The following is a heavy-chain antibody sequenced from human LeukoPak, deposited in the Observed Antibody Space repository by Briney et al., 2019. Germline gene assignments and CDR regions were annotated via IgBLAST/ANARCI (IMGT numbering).Heavy chain of an antibody. Sequence: ASVKVSCKASGYTFTSYAMHWVRQAPGQRLEWMGWINAGNGNTKYSQEFQGRVTITRDTSASTAYMELRSLRSDDTAVYYCARLCSLSEKASFDYWGQGTLVTVSS. V-gene: IGHV1-3*01. CDR2: INAGNGNT. D-gene: IGHD2-15*01. CDR1: GYTFTSYA. J-gene: IGHJ4*02. CDR3: ARLCSLSEKASFDY.